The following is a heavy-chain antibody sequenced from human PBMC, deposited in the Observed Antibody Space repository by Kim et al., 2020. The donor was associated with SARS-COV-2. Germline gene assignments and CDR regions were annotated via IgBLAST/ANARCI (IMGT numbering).Heavy chain of an antibody. V-gene: IGHV4-39*01. CDR3: ARHVRVAAAGTVVIATPGYFDY. D-gene: IGHD6-13*01. Sequence: SETLSLTCTVSGGSISSSSYYWGWIRQPPGKGLEGIGSIYYSGSTYYNPSLKSRVTISVDTSKNQFSLKLSSVTAADTAVYYCARHVRVAAAGTVVIATPGYFDYWGQGTLVTVSS. CDR2: IYYSGST. CDR1: GGSISSSSYY. J-gene: IGHJ4*02.